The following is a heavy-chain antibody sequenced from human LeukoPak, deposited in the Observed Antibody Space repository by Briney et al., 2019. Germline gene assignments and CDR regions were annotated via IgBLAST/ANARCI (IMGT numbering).Heavy chain of an antibody. D-gene: IGHD1-14*01. CDR2: VKSDGTAT. CDR3: VRKFATGD. J-gene: IGHJ4*02. Sequence: TGGSLRLSCVASGFTFSSHLMHWVRQAQGTGLVWVSSVKSDGTATNYADSVKGRFAISRDNAKNTLYLQMNSLRVEDTAVYYCVRKFATGDWGQGTLVTVSS. CDR1: GFTFSSHL. V-gene: IGHV3-74*01.